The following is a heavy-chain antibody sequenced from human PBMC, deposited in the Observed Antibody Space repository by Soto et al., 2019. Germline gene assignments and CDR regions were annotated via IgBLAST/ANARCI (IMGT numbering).Heavy chain of an antibody. V-gene: IGHV3-33*01. CDR3: ARDPHPPNSMYSGSYYSYYYGMDV. CDR2: IWYDGSNK. CDR1: GFTFSSYG. D-gene: IGHD1-26*01. J-gene: IGHJ6*02. Sequence: GGSLRLSCAASGFTFSSYGMHWVRQAPGKGLEWVAVIWYDGSNKYYADSVKGRFTISRDNSKNTLYLQMNSLRAEDTAVYYCARDPHPPNSMYSGSYYSYYYGMDVWGQGTTVTVSS.